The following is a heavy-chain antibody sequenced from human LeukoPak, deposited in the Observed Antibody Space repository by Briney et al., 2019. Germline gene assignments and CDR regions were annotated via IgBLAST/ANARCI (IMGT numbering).Heavy chain of an antibody. CDR2: INPNSGGT. CDR1: GDTFTGYY. V-gene: IGHV1-2*02. D-gene: IGHD4-17*01. J-gene: IGHJ5*02. Sequence: ASVKVSCKASGDTFTGYYMHWVRQAPGQGLEWMGWINPNSGGTNYAQKFQGRVTMTRDTSISTAYMELSRLRSDDTAVYYCARDAGGDYGDNWFDPWGQGTLVTVS. CDR3: ARDAGGDYGDNWFDP.